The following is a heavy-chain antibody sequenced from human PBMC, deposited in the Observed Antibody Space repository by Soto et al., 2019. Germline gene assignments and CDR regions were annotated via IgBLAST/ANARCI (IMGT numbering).Heavy chain of an antibody. CDR2: IYYSGST. CDR1: GGSVSSGSYY. V-gene: IGHV4-61*01. CDR3: ARDPSALVDYVPVNAFDI. J-gene: IGHJ3*02. D-gene: IGHD3-10*02. Sequence: QVQLQESGPGLVKPSETLSLTCTVSGGSVSSGSYYWSWIRQSPGKGLEWIGYIYYSGSTNYNPSLKSRVTISVDTSKNQFSLKLSSVTAADTAVYYCARDPSALVDYVPVNAFDIWGQGTMVTVSS.